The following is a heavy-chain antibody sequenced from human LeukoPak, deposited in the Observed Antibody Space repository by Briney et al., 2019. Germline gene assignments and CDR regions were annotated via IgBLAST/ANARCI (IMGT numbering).Heavy chain of an antibody. V-gene: IGHV3-7*01. D-gene: IGHD5-18*01. J-gene: IGHJ4*02. CDR1: GFSFSSYW. Sequence: AGGSLRLSCAVSGFSFSSYWMSWVRQAPGKGLEWVANIEQDGSEKYYVDSVNGRFTISRDNAKNSLYLQMNSLRAEDTAVYYCARGGYSRDYWGQGTLVTVSS. CDR2: IEQDGSEK. CDR3: ARGGYSRDY.